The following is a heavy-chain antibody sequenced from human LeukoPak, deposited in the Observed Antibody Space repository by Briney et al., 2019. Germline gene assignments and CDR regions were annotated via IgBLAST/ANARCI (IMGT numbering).Heavy chain of an antibody. D-gene: IGHD2-2*01. V-gene: IGHV1-18*01. Sequence: ASVKVSCKPSGYTFTAYGINWVRQAPGQGLEWMGWISGYNGNTNYAQKLQGRVTMTTDTSTSTAYMELRSLRSDDTAVYYCARRPTAAAPFDYWGQGTLVTVSS. CDR1: GYTFTAYG. CDR3: ARRPTAAAPFDY. CDR2: ISGYNGNT. J-gene: IGHJ4*02.